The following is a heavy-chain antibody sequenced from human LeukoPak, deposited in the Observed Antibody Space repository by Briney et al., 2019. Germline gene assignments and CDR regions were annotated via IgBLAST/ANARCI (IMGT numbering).Heavy chain of an antibody. CDR2: ISSSSSYI. V-gene: IGHV3-21*01. CDR1: GFTFSSYN. D-gene: IGHD3-22*01. CDR3: TSFYYYDSSGYYPVDY. J-gene: IGHJ4*02. Sequence: PGGSLRLSCAASGFTFSSYNMNWVRQAPGKGLEWVSSISSSSSYIYYADSVRGRFTISRDNAKNSLYLQMNSLRAEDTAVYYCTSFYYYDSSGYYPVDYWGQGTLVTVSS.